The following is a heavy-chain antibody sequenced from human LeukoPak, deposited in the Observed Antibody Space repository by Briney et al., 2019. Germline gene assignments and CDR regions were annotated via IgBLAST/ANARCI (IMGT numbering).Heavy chain of an antibody. CDR2: IYYSGST. CDR3: ARAFRSSGSHSGLTEFDP. Sequence: PSQTLSLTCTVSGGSISSGGYYWSWIRQHPGKGLEWIGYIYYSGSTYYNPSLKSRVTISVDTSKNQFSLKLSSVTAADTAVYYWARAFRSSGSHSGLTEFDPWGQGTLVPVSS. J-gene: IGHJ5*02. CDR1: GGSISSGGYY. V-gene: IGHV4-31*03. D-gene: IGHD3-10*01.